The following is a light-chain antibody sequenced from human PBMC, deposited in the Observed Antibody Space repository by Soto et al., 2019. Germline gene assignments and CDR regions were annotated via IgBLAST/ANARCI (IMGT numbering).Light chain of an antibody. CDR2: DAS. V-gene: IGKV1-5*01. J-gene: IGKJ3*01. CDR1: QTISNW. Sequence: DIQMTQSPSTLSASVGDRVTISCRASQTISNWLAWYQQKPGKPPKLLIYDASSLERGVPSRLSGSGSGTEFTLTIRSLQPDDFATYYCQPSYSTPTFGPGTKVEIK. CDR3: QPSYSTPT.